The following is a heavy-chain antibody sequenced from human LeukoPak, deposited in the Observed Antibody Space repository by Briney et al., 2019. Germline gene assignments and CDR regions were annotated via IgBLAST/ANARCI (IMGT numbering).Heavy chain of an antibody. CDR1: GYTFTNHY. V-gene: IGHV1-2*02. CDR3: ARRRVYDILTSYAFDI. D-gene: IGHD3-9*01. CDR2: INPNSGGT. Sequence: GASVKVSCKASGYTFTNHYIHWVRQAPGQGLEWMGWINPNSGGTNYAQKFQGRVTMTRDTSISTAYMELSSLRSDDTTVYYCARRRVYDILTSYAFDIWGQGTMVTVSS. J-gene: IGHJ3*02.